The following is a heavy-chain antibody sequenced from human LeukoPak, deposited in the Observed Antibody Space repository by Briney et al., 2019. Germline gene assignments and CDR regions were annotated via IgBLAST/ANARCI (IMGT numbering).Heavy chain of an antibody. CDR1: GGSISSGSYY. CDR3: ARGSRSDYDFI. J-gene: IGHJ3*02. V-gene: IGHV4-61*02. D-gene: IGHD3-3*01. CDR2: IYTSGST. Sequence: PSETLSLTCTVSGGSISSGSYYWSWIRQPAGKGLEWIGRIYTSGSTNYNPSLKSRVTISVDTSKNQFSLKLSSVTAADTAVYYCARGSRSDYDFIWGQGTMVTVSS.